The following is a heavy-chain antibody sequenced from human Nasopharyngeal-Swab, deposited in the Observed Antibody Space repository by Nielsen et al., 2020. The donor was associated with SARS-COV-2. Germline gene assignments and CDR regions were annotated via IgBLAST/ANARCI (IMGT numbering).Heavy chain of an antibody. CDR2: ITGSGDAT. V-gene: IGHV3-23*01. CDR3: ARDRGDGYNLYYFDY. Sequence: GGSLRLSCGASGFTFSSYTMSWVRRAPGRGLEWVSAITGSGDATNYADSVRGRFTISRDNSKSTLYLQMNSLRAEDTAVYYCARDRGDGYNLYYFDYWGQGTLVTVSS. J-gene: IGHJ4*02. D-gene: IGHD5-24*01. CDR1: GFTFSSYT.